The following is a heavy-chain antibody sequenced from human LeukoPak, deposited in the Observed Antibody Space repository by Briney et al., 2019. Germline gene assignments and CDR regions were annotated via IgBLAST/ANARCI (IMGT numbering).Heavy chain of an antibody. Sequence: GGSLRLSCAASGFTFSSYWMSWVRQAPGKGLEWVANIKQDGSEKYYVDSVKGRFTISRDNSKNTLYLQMNSLRAEDTAVYYCAGDYYGSGSYYNEVPIFDYWGQGTLVTVSS. D-gene: IGHD3-10*01. V-gene: IGHV3-7*01. CDR2: IKQDGSEK. J-gene: IGHJ4*02. CDR1: GFTFSSYW. CDR3: AGDYYGSGSYYNEVPIFDY.